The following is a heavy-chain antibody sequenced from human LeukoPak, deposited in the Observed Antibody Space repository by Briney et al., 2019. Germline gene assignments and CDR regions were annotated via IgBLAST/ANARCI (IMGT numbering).Heavy chain of an antibody. V-gene: IGHV1-46*01. CDR2: INPSGCST. Sequence: ASVKVSCKASGYTFTSYYMHWVRQAPGQGLEWMGIINPSGCSTSYAQKFQGRVTMTRDTSTSTVYMELSSLRSEDTAVYYCARGRYYYDSSGFNWFDPWGQGTLVTVSS. CDR1: GYTFTSYY. J-gene: IGHJ5*02. CDR3: ARGRYYYDSSGFNWFDP. D-gene: IGHD3-22*01.